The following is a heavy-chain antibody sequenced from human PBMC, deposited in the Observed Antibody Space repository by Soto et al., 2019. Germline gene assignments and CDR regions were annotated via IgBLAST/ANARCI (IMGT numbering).Heavy chain of an antibody. CDR2: IYSSGST. CDR1: GGSISSSSFH. J-gene: IGHJ5*02. D-gene: IGHD6-13*01. V-gene: IGHV4-39*01. CDR3: ARRERAAGTDWWFDP. Sequence: QLQLQESGPGLVKPSETLSLTCTVSGGSISSSSFHWGWIRQPPGKGLEWIGSIYSSGSTYYSPSLKSRVTMSVDTSKNQFPLKLSSVTAADTAVYYCARRERAAGTDWWFDPWGQGTLVTVSS.